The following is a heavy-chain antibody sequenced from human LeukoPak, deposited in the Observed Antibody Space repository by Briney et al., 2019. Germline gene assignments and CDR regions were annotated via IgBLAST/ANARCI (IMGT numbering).Heavy chain of an antibody. CDR2: IYYSGST. V-gene: IGHV4-39*01. CDR1: GGSISSSSYY. CDR3: ARLRIVGATTIDY. Sequence: SETLSLTCTVSGGSISSSSYYWGWIRQPPGKGLEWIGSIYYSGSTYYNPSLKRRFTISVDTSKNQFSLKLSSVTAADTAVYYCARLRIVGATTIDYWGQGTLVTVSS. D-gene: IGHD1-26*01. J-gene: IGHJ4*02.